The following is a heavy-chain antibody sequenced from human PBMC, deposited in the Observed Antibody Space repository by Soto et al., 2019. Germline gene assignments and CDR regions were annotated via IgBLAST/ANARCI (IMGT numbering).Heavy chain of an antibody. CDR2: IYYSGST. CDR3: ARAGYCSRTSCDDWFDP. V-gene: IGHV4-59*01. CDR1: GGSISSYY. J-gene: IGHJ5*02. Sequence: QVQLQESGPGLVKPSETLSLTCTVSGGSISSYYWSWIRQPPGKGLEWIGYIYYSGSTNYNPSLSSRATTAVDTSKNQFPLKLSSVTAADTAVYGCARAGYCSRTSCDDWFDPWGQGTLVTVSS. D-gene: IGHD2-2*01.